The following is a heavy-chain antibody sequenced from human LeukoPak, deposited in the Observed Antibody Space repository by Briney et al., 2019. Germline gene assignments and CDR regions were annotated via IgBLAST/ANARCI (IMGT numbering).Heavy chain of an antibody. CDR2: ISGSGGST. CDR1: GFTLSSYA. D-gene: IGHD3-10*01. Sequence: PGGSLRLSCAASGFTLSSYAMSWVRQAPGKGLEWVSAISGSGGSTYYADSVKGRFTISRDNSKNTLYLQMNSLRAEDTAVYYCAKANKLWFWESVDAFDIWGQGTMVTVSS. CDR3: AKANKLWFWESVDAFDI. J-gene: IGHJ3*02. V-gene: IGHV3-23*01.